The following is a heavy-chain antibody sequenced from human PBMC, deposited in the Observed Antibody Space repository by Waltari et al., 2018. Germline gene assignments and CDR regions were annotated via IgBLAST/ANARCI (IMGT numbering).Heavy chain of an antibody. V-gene: IGHV3-7*01. CDR1: ELKFRAYW. CDR2: IKEDGSER. J-gene: IGHJ4*02. CDR3: ARAKLTFDF. D-gene: IGHD1-7*01. Sequence: EVLLVDSGGGLVQPGKSLRLSCIGYELKFRAYWMSWVRQAPGKGLEWVATIKEDGSERYYVDSVKGRFTISRDNTKSSVYLEMNNLRAEDSAVYYCARAKLTFDFWGQGNLVTVSS.